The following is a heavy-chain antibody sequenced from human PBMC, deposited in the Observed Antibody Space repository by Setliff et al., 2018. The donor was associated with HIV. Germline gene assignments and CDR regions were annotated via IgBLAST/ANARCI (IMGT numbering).Heavy chain of an antibody. J-gene: IGHJ4*02. CDR2: IHYSGTT. V-gene: IGHV4-39*01. CDR3: ARTMGVTYFDY. D-gene: IGHD1-26*01. Sequence: KPSETLSLTCTVSGASISDSKYYWGWIRQPPGKGLEWIGNIHYSGTTYYNPSLRSRVTISIDTSKTQFPLKMSSVTAADTAVYYCARTMGVTYFDYWGQGTLVTVSS. CDR1: GASISDSKYY.